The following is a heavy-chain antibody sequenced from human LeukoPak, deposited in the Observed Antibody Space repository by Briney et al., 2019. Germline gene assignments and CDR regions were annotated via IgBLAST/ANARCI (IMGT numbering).Heavy chain of an antibody. CDR1: GFIFPTYW. CDR2: MNQDASHK. D-gene: IGHD6-13*01. V-gene: IGHV3-7*01. Sequence: PGGSLRLSCAASGFIFPTYWMSWVRQAPGKGLEWVANMNQDASHKNHVESVKGRFTISRDNANNLLFLQMNDLRAEDTAIYYCARDPPTDSNWYPDYWGQGALVAVSS. J-gene: IGHJ4*02. CDR3: ARDPPTDSNWYPDY.